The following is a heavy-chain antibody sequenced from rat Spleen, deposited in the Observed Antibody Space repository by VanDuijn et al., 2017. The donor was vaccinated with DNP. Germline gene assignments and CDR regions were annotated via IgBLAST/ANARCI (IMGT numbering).Heavy chain of an antibody. D-gene: IGHD1-2*01. CDR1: GFTFNNYW. V-gene: IGHV5-31*01. CDR2: ITSSGGST. CDR3: ARHRAIAAIWDY. Sequence: EVQLVESGGGLVQPGRSLKLSCAASGFTFNNYWMTWIRQVPGKGLEWVASITSSGGSTYYPDSVKGRFTISRDKAKNTQYLQMDSRRSEDTATYYCARHRAIAAIWDYWGQGVMVTVSS. J-gene: IGHJ2*01.